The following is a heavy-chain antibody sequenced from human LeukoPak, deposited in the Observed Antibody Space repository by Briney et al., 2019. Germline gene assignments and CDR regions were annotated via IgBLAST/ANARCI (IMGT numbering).Heavy chain of an antibody. CDR2: TRYDGANK. Sequence: PGGSLRLSCAASGFTFSNYGMHWARRGPGKGLEWVSFTRYDGANKYYADSVKGRFTISRDNAKDMLYLQMNSLRAEDAAVYYCAKDAWDCSNGRCPSYFYYMDVRGKGTTVTVSS. V-gene: IGHV3-30*02. D-gene: IGHD2-8*01. CDR1: GFTFSNYG. J-gene: IGHJ6*03. CDR3: AKDAWDCSNGRCPSYFYYMDV.